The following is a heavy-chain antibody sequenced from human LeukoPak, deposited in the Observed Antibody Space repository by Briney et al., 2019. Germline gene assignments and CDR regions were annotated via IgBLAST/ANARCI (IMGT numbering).Heavy chain of an antibody. V-gene: IGHV3-21*01. CDR2: ISSSGSYI. CDR1: GFTFSSYS. D-gene: IGHD6-13*01. J-gene: IGHJ4*02. Sequence: GGSLRLSCAASGFTFSSYSMNWVRQAPGKGLEWVSSISSSGSYIYYADSVKGRFTISRDNAKNSLYLQMNSLGAEDTAVYYCARDPRIAAPYYFDYWGQGTLVTVSS. CDR3: ARDPRIAAPYYFDY.